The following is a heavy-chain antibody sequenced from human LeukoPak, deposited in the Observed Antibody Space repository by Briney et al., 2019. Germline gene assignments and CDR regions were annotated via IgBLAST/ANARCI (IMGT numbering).Heavy chain of an antibody. D-gene: IGHD5-12*01. CDR1: GFTFSGYY. J-gene: IGHJ4*02. V-gene: IGHV3-11*01. Sequence: KPGGSLRLSCAASGFTFSGYYMSWIRQAPGKGLEWVSYISSSGSTIDYADSVKGRFTISRDNAKNSLYLQMNSLRAEDTAVYYCARDKEQWLGNFDSWGQGTLVTVSS. CDR3: ARDKEQWLGNFDS. CDR2: ISSSGSTI.